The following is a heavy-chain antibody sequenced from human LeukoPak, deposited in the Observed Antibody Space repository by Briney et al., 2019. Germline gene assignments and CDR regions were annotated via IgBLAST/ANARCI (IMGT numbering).Heavy chain of an antibody. CDR1: GGSFSGYY. CDR3: ARLEGSRAPAGFDY. V-gene: IGHV4-34*01. Sequence: PSETLSLTCAVYGGSFSGYYWSWIRQPPGKGLEWIGEINHSGSTNYNPSLKSRVTISVDTSKNQFSLKLSSVTAADTAAYYCARLEGSRAPAGFDYWGQGTLVTVSS. J-gene: IGHJ4*02. D-gene: IGHD3-10*01. CDR2: INHSGST.